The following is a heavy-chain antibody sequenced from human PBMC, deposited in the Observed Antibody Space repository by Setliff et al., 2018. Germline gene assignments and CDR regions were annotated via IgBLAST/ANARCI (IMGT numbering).Heavy chain of an antibody. CDR2: IRSKADNYAT. CDR1: GFTFSGSA. Sequence: HPGGSLRLSCAASGFTFSGSAMHWVRQASGKGLEWVGRIRSKADNYATAYAASVRGRFTISRDDSKNTAYLQMNSLKTEDTAVYYCILIGSSADAFDIWGQGTMVTVSS. V-gene: IGHV3-73*01. CDR3: ILIGSSADAFDI. D-gene: IGHD6-19*01. J-gene: IGHJ3*02.